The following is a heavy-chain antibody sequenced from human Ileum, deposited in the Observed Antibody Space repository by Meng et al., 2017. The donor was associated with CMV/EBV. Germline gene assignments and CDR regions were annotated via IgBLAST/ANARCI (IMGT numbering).Heavy chain of an antibody. D-gene: IGHD6-19*01. CDR2: VYYSGST. Sequence: SETLSLTCSVSGGSINDYYWAWIRQPPGKGLEWLGYVYYSGSTKYNPSLQSRVTISVDRSRNQFSLKLRSVTAADTAVYYCARAPIGTSGWYSLWGQGTLSPSPQ. J-gene: IGHJ4*02. CDR1: GGSINDYY. V-gene: IGHV4-59*01. CDR3: ARAPIGTSGWYSL.